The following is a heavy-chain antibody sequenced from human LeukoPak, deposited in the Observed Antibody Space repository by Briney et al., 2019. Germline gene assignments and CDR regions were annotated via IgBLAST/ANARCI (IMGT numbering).Heavy chain of an antibody. CDR2: IYSGGGT. V-gene: IGHV3-53*01. J-gene: IGHJ4*02. Sequence: GGSLRLSCAASGFTVSLSYMNWFRQAPGKGLEWVSVIYSGGGTYYAESVKGRFTISRDQSKNALFLQMSSLKAEDTAVYYCARRMSTSWASDYWGQGTLVTVSS. CDR1: GFTVSLSY. CDR3: ARRMSTSWASDY. D-gene: IGHD6-13*01.